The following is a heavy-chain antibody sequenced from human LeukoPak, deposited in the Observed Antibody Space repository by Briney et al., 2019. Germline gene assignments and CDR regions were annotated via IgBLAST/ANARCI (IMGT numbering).Heavy chain of an antibody. Sequence: PSETLSLTCAVYGGSFSGYYWSWIRQPPGKGLEWIWEINHSGSTNYNPSLKSRVTISVDTSKNQSSLKLSSVTAAETAVYYCARAAYYYDSSLKKIYYFDYWSQGTLVTVSS. D-gene: IGHD3-22*01. CDR2: INHSGST. CDR1: GGSFSGYY. V-gene: IGHV4-34*01. J-gene: IGHJ4*02. CDR3: ARAAYYYDSSLKKIYYFDY.